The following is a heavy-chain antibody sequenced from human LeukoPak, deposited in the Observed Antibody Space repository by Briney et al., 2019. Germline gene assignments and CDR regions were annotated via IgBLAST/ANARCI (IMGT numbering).Heavy chain of an antibody. D-gene: IGHD2-8*02. CDR3: ARRTGFFDY. Sequence: GESLKISCKASGYSLINYWIGWVRQMPRKGLEWMGIIYPDDSDTRYSPSFQGQVTISADRSSSTTYLQWSSLRASDTAMYYCARRTGFFDYWGQGTLVTVSS. CDR2: IYPDDSDT. V-gene: IGHV5-51*01. CDR1: GYSLINYW. J-gene: IGHJ4*02.